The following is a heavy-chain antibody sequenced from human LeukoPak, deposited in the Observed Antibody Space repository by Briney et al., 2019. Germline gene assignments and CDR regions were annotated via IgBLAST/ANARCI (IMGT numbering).Heavy chain of an antibody. D-gene: IGHD5-18*01. J-gene: IGHJ4*02. V-gene: IGHV1-18*01. CDR1: GGTFSSYA. CDR3: ARDRRRGYSYGYDDY. Sequence: GASVKVSCKASGGTFSSYAISWVRQAPGQGLEWMGWISAYNGNTNYAQKLQGRVTMTTDTSTSTAYMELRSLRSDDTAVYYCARDRRRGYSYGYDDYWGQGTLVTVSS. CDR2: ISAYNGNT.